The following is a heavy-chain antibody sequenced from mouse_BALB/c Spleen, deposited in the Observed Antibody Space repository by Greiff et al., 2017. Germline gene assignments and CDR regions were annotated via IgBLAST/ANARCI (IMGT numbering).Heavy chain of an antibody. CDR2: ISYSGST. Sequence: EVQRVESGPGLVKPSQSLSLTCTVTGYSITSDYAWNWIRQFPGNKLEWMGYISYSGSTSYNPSLKSRISITRDTSKNQFFLQLNSVTTEDTATYYCARNSLRYYGSSSFDYWGQGTTLTVSS. V-gene: IGHV3-2*02. J-gene: IGHJ2*01. CDR3: ARNSLRYYGSSSFDY. D-gene: IGHD1-1*01. CDR1: GYSITSDYA.